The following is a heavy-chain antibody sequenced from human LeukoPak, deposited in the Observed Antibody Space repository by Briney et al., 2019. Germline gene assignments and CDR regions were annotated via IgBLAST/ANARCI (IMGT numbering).Heavy chain of an antibody. CDR1: GFTFSSYS. Sequence: GGSLRLSCAASGFTFSSYSMNWVRQAPGKGLEWVSSISSSSSYIYYADSVKGRFTISRDNAKNSLYLQMNSLRAEDTAVYYCARASWLGFYGMDVWGQGTTVTVSS. CDR3: ARASWLGFYGMDV. J-gene: IGHJ6*02. CDR2: ISSSSSYI. V-gene: IGHV3-21*04. D-gene: IGHD3-9*01.